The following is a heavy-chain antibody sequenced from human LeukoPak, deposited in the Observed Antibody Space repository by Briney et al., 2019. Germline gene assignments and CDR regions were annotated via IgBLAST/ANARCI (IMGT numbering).Heavy chain of an antibody. CDR2: IKQDGSEK. V-gene: IGHV3-7*01. D-gene: IGHD6-13*01. J-gene: IGHJ4*02. Sequence: GGSLRLSCAASGFPFSGYWMSWVRQAPGKGLELVASIKQDGSEKYYVDSVKGRFTISRDNAKNSLYLQMNSLRAEDTAVYYCARDWSGSYYLSPYYFDYWGQGTLVTVSS. CDR3: ARDWSGSYYLSPYYFDY. CDR1: GFPFSGYW.